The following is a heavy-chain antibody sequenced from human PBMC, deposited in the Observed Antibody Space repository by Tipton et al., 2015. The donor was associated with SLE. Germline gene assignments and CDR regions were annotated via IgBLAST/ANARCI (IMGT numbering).Heavy chain of an antibody. D-gene: IGHD3-3*01. V-gene: IGHV4-39*07. J-gene: IGHJ4*02. CDR2: ISYSGNT. CDR3: ARGFFHDYWSAEQGRKSFYFDN. Sequence: TLSLTCTVSGGSIRSSNYYWGWIRQPPGKGLEWIGSISYSGNTYYNPSLKSRLTISVDTSKNQFSLKLTSVTAADTAMYFCARGFFHDYWSAEQGRKSFYFDNWGQGALVTVSS. CDR1: GGSIRSSNYY.